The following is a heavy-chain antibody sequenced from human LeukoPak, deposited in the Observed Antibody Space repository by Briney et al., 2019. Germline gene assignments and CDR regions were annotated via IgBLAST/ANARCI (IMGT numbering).Heavy chain of an antibody. CDR3: ARDYDFWSGYPSPFDY. V-gene: IGHV3-7*01. J-gene: IGHJ4*02. CDR1: GFTFSDYW. D-gene: IGHD3-3*01. Sequence: GGFLRLSCAASGFTFSDYWMNWVRQAPGMGLEWVANIRQDGSQKYYVDSVKGRFTISRDNAKNSLYLQMNSLRAEDTAVYYCARDYDFWSGYPSPFDYWGQGTLVTVSS. CDR2: IRQDGSQK.